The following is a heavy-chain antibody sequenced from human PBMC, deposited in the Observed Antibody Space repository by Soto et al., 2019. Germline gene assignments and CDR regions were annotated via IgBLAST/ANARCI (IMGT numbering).Heavy chain of an antibody. CDR3: TTDPGDYEDF. J-gene: IGHJ4*02. CDR1: GITFTNAW. CDR2: IKNRADGGTA. D-gene: IGHD4-17*01. Sequence: PGGSLRLSCAASGITFTNAWMSWVRQAPGKGLEWVGRIKNRADGGTADYAAPVRGRFTISRDDSKNTLFSQMNSLEAEDTAVYYCTTDPGDYEDFWGQGTLVTVSS. V-gene: IGHV3-15*01.